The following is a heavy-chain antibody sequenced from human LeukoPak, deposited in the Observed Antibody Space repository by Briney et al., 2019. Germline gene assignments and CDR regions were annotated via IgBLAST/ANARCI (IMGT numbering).Heavy chain of an antibody. CDR2: ISAYNGNT. CDR1: GYTLTELS. V-gene: IGHV1-18*01. CDR3: ARMRYYYDSSGYSHPYFDY. Sequence: ASVKVSCKVSGYTLTELSMHWVRQAPGKGLEWMGWISAYNGNTNYAQKLQGRVTMTTDTSTSTAYMELRSLRSDDTAVHYCARMRYYYDSSGYSHPYFDYWGQGTLVTVSS. J-gene: IGHJ4*02. D-gene: IGHD3-22*01.